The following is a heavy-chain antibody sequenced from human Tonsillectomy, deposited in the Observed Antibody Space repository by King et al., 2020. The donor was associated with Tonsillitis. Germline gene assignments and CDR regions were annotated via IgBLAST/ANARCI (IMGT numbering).Heavy chain of an antibody. D-gene: IGHD2-2*01. J-gene: IGHJ3*02. CDR3: ARRRCSTTSCYLDDAFDI. CDR2: ISYSGGRT. CDR1: GFTCSTYA. V-gene: IGHV3-23*04. Sequence: VQLVESGGGLVQPGGSLRLSCAASGFTCSTYAMTWVRQAPGKGLEWVSGISYSGGRTFYSYSVKGRFAISRDNSKYTLFLQMAGLRAEDTALYYCARRRCSTTSCYLDDAFDIWGQGTMVTVSS.